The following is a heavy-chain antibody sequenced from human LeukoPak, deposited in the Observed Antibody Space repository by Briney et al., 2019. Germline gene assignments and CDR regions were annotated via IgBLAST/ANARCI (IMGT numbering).Heavy chain of an antibody. CDR2: IFPSGGEI. V-gene: IGHV3-23*01. CDR3: ATYRQVLLPFES. Sequence: HAGGSLRLSCAASGFTFSTFAMIWVRQPPGKGLEWVSSIFPSGGEIHYADSVRGRFTISRDNSKSTLSLQMNSLRAGDTAIYYCATYRQVLLPFESWGQGTLVTVSS. D-gene: IGHD2-8*02. J-gene: IGHJ4*02. CDR1: GFTFSTFA.